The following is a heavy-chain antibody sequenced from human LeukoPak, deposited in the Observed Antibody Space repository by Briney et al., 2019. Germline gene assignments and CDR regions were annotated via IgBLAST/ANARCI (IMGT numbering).Heavy chain of an antibody. CDR1: GFTFSSYA. CDR2: ISGSGGST. Sequence: GGSLRLSCAASGFTFSSYAMSWVRQAPGKGLEWVSAISGSGGSTYYADSVKGRFTISRDNSKNTLYLQMNSLRAEDTAVYYCAKDGWRDHVPPYYYYYYMDVWGKGTTVTVSS. J-gene: IGHJ6*03. D-gene: IGHD1-14*01. V-gene: IGHV3-23*01. CDR3: AKDGWRDHVPPYYYYYYMDV.